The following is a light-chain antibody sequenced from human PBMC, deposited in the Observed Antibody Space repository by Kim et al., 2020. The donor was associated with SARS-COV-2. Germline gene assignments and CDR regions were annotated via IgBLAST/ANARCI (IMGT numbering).Light chain of an antibody. CDR2: DTS. J-gene: IGKJ5*01. CDR3: QQRSSWPGIT. CDR1: QSVSSY. Sequence: EIVLTQSPATLSLSPGERATLSCRASQSVSSYLAWYQQKPGQAPRLFIYDTSNRATGIPARFSGSGSGTDFTLTISSLEPEDFAVYYCQQRSSWPGITFGQGTRLEIK. V-gene: IGKV3-11*01.